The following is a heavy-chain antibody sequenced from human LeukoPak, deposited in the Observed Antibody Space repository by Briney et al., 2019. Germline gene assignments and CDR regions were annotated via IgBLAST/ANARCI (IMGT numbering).Heavy chain of an antibody. CDR1: GFTVSSNY. CDR3: ARYYYDSNGYYYYYFQH. CDR2: IYSGGST. V-gene: IGHV3-66*01. Sequence: GGSLRLSCAASGFTVSSNYMSWVRQAPGKGLEWVSVIYSGGSTYYADSVKGRFTISRDNSKNTLYLQMNSLRAEDTAVYYCARYYYDSNGYYYYYFQHWGQGTLVTVSS. D-gene: IGHD3-22*01. J-gene: IGHJ1*01.